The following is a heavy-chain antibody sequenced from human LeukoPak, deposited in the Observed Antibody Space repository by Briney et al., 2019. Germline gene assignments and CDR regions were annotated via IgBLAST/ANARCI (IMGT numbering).Heavy chain of an antibody. Sequence: GASVKVSCKASGYTFTSYDFNWLRQATGQGPEWMGWMNPNSGATGYAQKFQGRVTMTRDTSTSTVYMELSSLRSEDTAVYYCARRPAAGSSLYYGMDVWGQGTTVTVSS. J-gene: IGHJ6*02. D-gene: IGHD6-13*01. CDR2: MNPNSGAT. CDR1: GYTFTSYD. CDR3: ARRPAAGSSLYYGMDV. V-gene: IGHV1-8*01.